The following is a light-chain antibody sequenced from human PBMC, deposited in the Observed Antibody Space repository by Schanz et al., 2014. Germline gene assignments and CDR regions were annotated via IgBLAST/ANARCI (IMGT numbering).Light chain of an antibody. V-gene: IGLV7-46*01. CDR3: LLYQSSTWV. Sequence: QAVVTQEPSLTVSPGGTVTLTCGSTTGYVTSGHYPYWFQQKPGQAPRTLIYDTSNKHSWTPARFSGSLLGGKAALTLSGAQPEDEADYYCLLYQSSTWVFGGGTKLTVL. J-gene: IGLJ3*02. CDR2: DTS. CDR1: TGYVTSGHY.